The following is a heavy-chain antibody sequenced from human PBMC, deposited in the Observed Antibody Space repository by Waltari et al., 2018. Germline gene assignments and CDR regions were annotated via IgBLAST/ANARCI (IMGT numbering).Heavy chain of an antibody. Sequence: QVQLQQWGAGLLKPSETLSLTCAVYGGSFSGYYWSWIRQPPGKGLEWIGEIIHSGSTNYNPSLKSRVTISVDTSKNQFSLKLSSVTAADTAVYYCARGVLSSGWYRLDYYYGMDVWGQGTTVTVSS. CDR3: ARGVLSSGWYRLDYYYGMDV. J-gene: IGHJ6*02. CDR2: IIHSGST. D-gene: IGHD6-19*01. V-gene: IGHV4-34*01. CDR1: GGSFSGYY.